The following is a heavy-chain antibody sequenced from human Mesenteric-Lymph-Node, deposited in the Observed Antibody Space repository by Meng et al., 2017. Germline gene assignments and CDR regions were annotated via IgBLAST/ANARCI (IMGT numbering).Heavy chain of an antibody. CDR1: GGSISSGGYY. CDR3: ARHVYGDSYGF. V-gene: IGHV4-39*01. J-gene: IGHJ4*02. CDR2: VRYSGTA. Sequence: QLTGSGPGLVKPSQTLSLTGTVTGGSISSGGYYWSWIRQPPGKGLEWIGSVRYSGTAYYNPSLTSRVTISVDTSKNQFSLNLSSLTAADTAVYYCARHVYGDSYGFWGQGTLVTVSS. D-gene: IGHD4-17*01.